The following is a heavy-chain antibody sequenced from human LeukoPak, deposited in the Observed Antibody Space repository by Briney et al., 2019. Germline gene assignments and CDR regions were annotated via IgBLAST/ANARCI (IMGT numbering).Heavy chain of an antibody. D-gene: IGHD1-26*01. CDR1: GGSTSSYY. J-gene: IGHJ4*02. Sequence: SETLFLTCTVSGGSTSSYYWGWIRQPPGKGLEWIGYIYYSGSTNYNPSLKSRVTISVDTSKNQFSLKLSSVTAADMAVYYCARVTSGSYHQSSFDYWGQGTLVTVSS. CDR2: IYYSGST. V-gene: IGHV4-59*01. CDR3: ARVTSGSYHQSSFDY.